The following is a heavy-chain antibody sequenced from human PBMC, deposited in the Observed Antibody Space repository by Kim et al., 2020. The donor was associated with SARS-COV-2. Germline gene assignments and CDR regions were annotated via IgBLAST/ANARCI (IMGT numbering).Heavy chain of an antibody. J-gene: IGHJ6*02. CDR3: ARDTATTLFYYYYGMDV. V-gene: IGHV7-4-1*02. Sequence: ASVKVSCKASGYTFTSYAMNWVRQAPGQGLEWMGWINTNTGNPTYAQGFTGRFVFSLDTSVSTAYLQISSLKAEDTAVYYCARDTATTLFYYYYGMDVWGQGTPVTVSS. CDR1: GYTFTSYA. CDR2: INTNTGNP. D-gene: IGHD5-12*01.